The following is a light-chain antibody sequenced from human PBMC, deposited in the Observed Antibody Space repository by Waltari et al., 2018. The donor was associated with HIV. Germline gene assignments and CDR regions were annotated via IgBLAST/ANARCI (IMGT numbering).Light chain of an antibody. V-gene: IGLV2-23*02. J-gene: IGLJ3*02. CDR2: DVT. Sequence: QSALTQPASVSGSPGQSITISCTGTSSDVGGYNYVSWYQQHPGKATKLMIYDVTKRSLGVSNRFSGSKSGNTDSLTISGLHAEDEADYYCCSYAGSSSPVVFGGGTKLTVL. CDR3: CSYAGSSSPVV. CDR1: SSDVGGYNY.